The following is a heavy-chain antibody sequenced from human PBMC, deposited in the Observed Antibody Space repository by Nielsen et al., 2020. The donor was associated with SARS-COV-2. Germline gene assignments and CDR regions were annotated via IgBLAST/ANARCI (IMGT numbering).Heavy chain of an antibody. Sequence: GESLKISCAASGFNFRDFGMHWVRQAPGKGLEWVAVIWYDGSNKYYADSVKGRFTISRDNSKNTLYLQMNSLRAEDTAAYYCARDVEAIAAATTGGAFDIWGQGTMVTVSS. CDR3: ARDVEAIAAATTGGAFDI. J-gene: IGHJ3*02. D-gene: IGHD6-13*01. CDR1: GFNFRDFG. V-gene: IGHV3-33*01. CDR2: IWYDGSNK.